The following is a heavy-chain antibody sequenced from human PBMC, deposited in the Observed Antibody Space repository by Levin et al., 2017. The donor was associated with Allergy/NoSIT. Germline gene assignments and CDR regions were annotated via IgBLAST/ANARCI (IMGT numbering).Heavy chain of an antibody. CDR2: IRGSGGRT. J-gene: IGHJ4*02. Sequence: LSFSSSFFLFLLSSLNWVRQAPGKGLEWVSGIRGSGGRTHYADSVKGRFTISLDEAKDTLHLQMNSLRVEDTAVYYCAKGMGNAKHKELDYWGQGTLVTVSS. D-gene: IGHD1-1*01. CDR3: AKGMGNAKHKELDY. V-gene: IGHV3-23*01. CDR1: FFLFLLSS.